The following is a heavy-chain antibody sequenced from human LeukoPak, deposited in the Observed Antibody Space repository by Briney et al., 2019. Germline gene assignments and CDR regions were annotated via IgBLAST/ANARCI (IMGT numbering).Heavy chain of an antibody. CDR3: ARGPTRDDVFDI. Sequence: SETLSLTCTVSGASISSSSYYWGWIRQPPGKGLEWIGSIYYSGSTYYSPSLKSRVTISVDTSKNQFSLKLRSVTAADTAVYSCARGPTRDDVFDIWGQGTMVTVSS. V-gene: IGHV4-39*07. J-gene: IGHJ3*02. CDR2: IYYSGST. CDR1: GASISSSSYY.